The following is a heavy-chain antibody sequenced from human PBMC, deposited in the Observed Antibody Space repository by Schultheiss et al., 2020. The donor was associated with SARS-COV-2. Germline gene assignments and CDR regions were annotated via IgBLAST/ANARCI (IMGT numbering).Heavy chain of an antibody. CDR1: GFTVSSNY. CDR3: ARAGSGWNAFDL. Sequence: GGSLRLSCAASGFTVSSNYMSWVRQAPGKGLEWVSVIYSGGSTYYADSVKGRFTISRDNSKNTLYLQMDSLRAEDAAVYYCARAGSGWNAFDLWGQGTMVTVSS. V-gene: IGHV3-53*01. D-gene: IGHD6-19*01. J-gene: IGHJ3*01. CDR2: IYSGGST.